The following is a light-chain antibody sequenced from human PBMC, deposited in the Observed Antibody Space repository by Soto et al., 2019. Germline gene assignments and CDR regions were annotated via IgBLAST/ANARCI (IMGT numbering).Light chain of an antibody. CDR2: DAS. Sequence: ILMTQSPATLSVSPGERATLSCRASQSVSNNLAWYQQKPGQAPRLLLFDASTRPTGIPARFSGSGSGTEFTLTISGLQSEDFAVYYCQQYNNWPPWTFGQGTKVEIK. J-gene: IGKJ1*01. CDR1: QSVSNN. CDR3: QQYNNWPPWT. V-gene: IGKV3-15*01.